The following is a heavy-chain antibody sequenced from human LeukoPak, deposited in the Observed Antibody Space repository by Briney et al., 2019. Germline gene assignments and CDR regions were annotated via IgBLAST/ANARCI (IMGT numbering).Heavy chain of an antibody. D-gene: IGHD1-26*01. CDR2: IKQDGSEK. Sequence: GGSLRLSCAASGFTFSSYWLSWVRQAPGKGLEWVANIKQDGSEKYYVDSVKGRFTISRDNAKNTLYLQMNSLRAEDTAVYYCAGDSGGSYYDDAFDIWGQGTMVTVSS. CDR3: AGDSGGSYYDDAFDI. J-gene: IGHJ3*02. V-gene: IGHV3-7*03. CDR1: GFTFSSYW.